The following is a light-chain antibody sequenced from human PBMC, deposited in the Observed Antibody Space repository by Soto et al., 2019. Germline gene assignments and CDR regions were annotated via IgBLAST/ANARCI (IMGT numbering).Light chain of an antibody. CDR2: WAS. Sequence: DIVMTQSPDSLAVSLGERATINCKSSQRVLYSSNNKNYLAWYQQKPGQPPKLLIYWASTRESGVPDRLSGSGSGTDFTLTISSLQAEDVAVYYCQQYYSTPWTFGQGTKVEIK. CDR1: QRVLYSSNNKNY. J-gene: IGKJ1*01. V-gene: IGKV4-1*01. CDR3: QQYYSTPWT.